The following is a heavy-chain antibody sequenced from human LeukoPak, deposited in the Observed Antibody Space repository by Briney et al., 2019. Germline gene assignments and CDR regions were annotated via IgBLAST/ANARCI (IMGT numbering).Heavy chain of an antibody. CDR1: GFTFSSYV. V-gene: IGHV3-23*01. CDR3: AKLPAASAYYYYMDV. Sequence: GGSLRLSCAASGFTFSSYVMSLVRQAPGKGLEWVSAISGSGGSTYYADSVKGRFTISRDNSKNTLYLQMNSLRAEDTAVYYCAKLPAASAYYYYMDVWGKGTTVTVSS. CDR2: ISGSGGST. J-gene: IGHJ6*03. D-gene: IGHD2-2*01.